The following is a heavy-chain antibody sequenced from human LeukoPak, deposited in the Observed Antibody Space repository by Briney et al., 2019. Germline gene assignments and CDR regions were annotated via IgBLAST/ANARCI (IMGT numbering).Heavy chain of an antibody. J-gene: IGHJ4*02. CDR2: FDPEDGET. V-gene: IGHV1-24*01. Sequence: ASVKVSCKVSGYTLTELSMHWVRQAPGKGLEWMGGFDPEDGETIYAQKFQGRVTMTEDTSTDTAYTELSSLRSEDTAVYYCATGYGPMVQGVIIYYWGQGTLVTISS. D-gene: IGHD3-10*01. CDR3: ATGYGPMVQGVIIYY. CDR1: GYTLTELS.